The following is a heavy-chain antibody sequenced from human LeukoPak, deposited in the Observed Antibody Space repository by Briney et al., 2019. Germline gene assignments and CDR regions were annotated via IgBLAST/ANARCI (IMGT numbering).Heavy chain of an antibody. D-gene: IGHD2/OR15-2a*01. CDR2: ISYDGSNK. V-gene: IGHV3-30-3*01. Sequence: GGSLRLSCAASGFTFSSYAMSWVRQAPGKGLEWVAVISYDGSNKYYADSVKGRFTISRDNSKNKLYLQMNSLRAEDTAVYYCARDSGDSKAFTTHYYFDYWGQGTLVTVSS. CDR3: ARDSGDSKAFTTHYYFDY. CDR1: GFTFSSYA. J-gene: IGHJ4*02.